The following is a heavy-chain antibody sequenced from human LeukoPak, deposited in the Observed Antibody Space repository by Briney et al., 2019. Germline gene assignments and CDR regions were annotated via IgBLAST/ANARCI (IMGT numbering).Heavy chain of an antibody. D-gene: IGHD3-3*01. CDR3: TTDFWSGYAYYYYMDV. V-gene: IGHV3-15*01. CDR1: GVTFSYAW. CDR2: IKTKTDGGTT. J-gene: IGHJ6*03. Sequence: GGSLRLSCAASGVTFSYAWMSWVRQAPGKGLEWVGRIKTKTDGGTTDYAAPVKGRFTISRDDSKNTLYLQMNSLKTEDTAVYYCTTDFWSGYAYYYYMDVWGKGTTVTVSS.